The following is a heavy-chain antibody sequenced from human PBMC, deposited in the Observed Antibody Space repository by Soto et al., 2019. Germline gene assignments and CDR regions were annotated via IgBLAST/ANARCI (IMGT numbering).Heavy chain of an antibody. CDR3: AVGASAAAAWYSHGMDV. V-gene: IGHV1-69*12. D-gene: IGHD1-26*01. CDR1: GDTFSRYS. Sequence: QVQLVQSGAEVKKPGSLVKVCYKASGDTFSRYSIIWVRQAPGQGLEWMGGIFAGFGTATYAQKFHGRVLIIADESTTTAYMELTSLTYEDTAVYYCAVGASAAAAWYSHGMDVWGQGTTVTVSS. CDR2: IFAGFGTA. J-gene: IGHJ6*02.